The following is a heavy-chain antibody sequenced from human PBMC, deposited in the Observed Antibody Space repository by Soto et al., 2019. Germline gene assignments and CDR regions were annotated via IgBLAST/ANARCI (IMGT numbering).Heavy chain of an antibody. CDR1: GGSISSGGYY. J-gene: IGHJ4*02. V-gene: IGHV4-31*03. Sequence: LSLTCTVSGGSISSGGYYWSWIRQHPGKGLEWIGYIYYSGSTYYNPSLKSRVTISVDTSKNQFSLKLSSVTAADTAVYYCARGGYSYGPGPDYWGQGTLVTVSS. D-gene: IGHD5-18*01. CDR2: IYYSGST. CDR3: ARGGYSYGPGPDY.